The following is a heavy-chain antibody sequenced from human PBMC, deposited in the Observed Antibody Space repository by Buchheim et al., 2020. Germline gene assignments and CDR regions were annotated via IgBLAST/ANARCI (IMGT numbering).Heavy chain of an antibody. V-gene: IGHV3-48*02. CDR1: GFTFSSYS. J-gene: IGHJ4*02. D-gene: IGHD1-26*01. Sequence: DVQLVESGGGLIQPGGSLRLSCAASGFTFSSYSMNWVRQAPGKGLEWVSYISSGNTITTHYADSVLGRLTISRDNAKNSLYLQMNSLRDEDTAVYYCARRGVREFDYWGQGTL. CDR2: ISSGNTITT. CDR3: ARRGVREFDY.